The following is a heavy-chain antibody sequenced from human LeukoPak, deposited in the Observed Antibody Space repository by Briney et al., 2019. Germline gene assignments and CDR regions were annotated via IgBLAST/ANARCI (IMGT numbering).Heavy chain of an antibody. J-gene: IGHJ4*02. CDR1: GGSFSGYY. Sequence: SETLSLTCAVYGGSFSGYYWSWIRQPPGKGLEWIGEINHSGSTNYNPSLKSRVTISVGTSKNQFSLKLSSVTAADTAVYYCARRGRNVVRVDYWGQGTLVTVSS. CDR3: ARRGRNVVRVDY. CDR2: INHSGST. V-gene: IGHV4-34*01.